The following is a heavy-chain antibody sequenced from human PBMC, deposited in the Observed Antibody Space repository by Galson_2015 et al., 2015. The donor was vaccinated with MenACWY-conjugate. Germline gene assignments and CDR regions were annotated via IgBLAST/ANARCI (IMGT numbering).Heavy chain of an antibody. CDR2: IFYNGTT. D-gene: IGHD2-8*02. V-gene: IGHV4-39*07. Sequence: SETLSLTCTASGAAITSDDYYGSWIRQSPGKGLEWIGTIFYNGTTHYNPSLKGRVTMSVDTSKSQISLNLNSATAADTAVYFCAREASYCAGGTCGYSWGQGSLVTVSS. J-gene: IGHJ4*02. CDR3: AREASYCAGGTCGYS. CDR1: GAAITSDDYY.